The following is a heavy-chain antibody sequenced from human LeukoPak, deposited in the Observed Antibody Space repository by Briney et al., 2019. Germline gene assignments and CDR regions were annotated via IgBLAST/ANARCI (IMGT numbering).Heavy chain of an antibody. V-gene: IGHV4-38-2*02. Sequence: PSETLPLTCTVSGFFISSGHYWGWVRQPPGAGLEWIGSVYQSGTTYYNPSLKSRVTTSVDMSKNQFSLRLRPVTAADTAVYYCARIFIRNGYSSYFDCWGQGTLVTVSS. CDR2: VYQSGTT. D-gene: IGHD5-18*01. CDR1: GFFISSGHY. J-gene: IGHJ4*02. CDR3: ARIFIRNGYSSYFDC.